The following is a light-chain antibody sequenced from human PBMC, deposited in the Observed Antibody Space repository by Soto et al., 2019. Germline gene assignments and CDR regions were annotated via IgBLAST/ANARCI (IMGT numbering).Light chain of an antibody. CDR3: QQRSNWPGT. J-gene: IGKJ1*01. Sequence: EIVLTQSPGTLSLSPGERVTLSCRASHSVPTNYLAWYQQKPGQSPRLLIYGASTRATGIPARFSGSGSGTDFTLTISSLEPEDFAVYYCQQRSNWPGTFGQGTKVDIK. V-gene: IGKV3-11*01. CDR1: HSVPTNY. CDR2: GAS.